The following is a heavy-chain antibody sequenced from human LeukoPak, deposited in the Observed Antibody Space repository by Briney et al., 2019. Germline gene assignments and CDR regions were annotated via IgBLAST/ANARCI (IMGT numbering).Heavy chain of an antibody. V-gene: IGHV4-59*01. CDR1: GGSISSYY. J-gene: IGHJ4*02. D-gene: IGHD3-9*01. Sequence: SSETLSLTCTVSGGSISSYYWSWIRQPPGEGLEWIGYIYYSGSTNYNPSLKSRVTISVDTSKNQFSLKLSSVTAADTAVYYCARSYYDILTGYSLWGQGTLVTVSS. CDR3: ARSYYDILTGYSL. CDR2: IYYSGST.